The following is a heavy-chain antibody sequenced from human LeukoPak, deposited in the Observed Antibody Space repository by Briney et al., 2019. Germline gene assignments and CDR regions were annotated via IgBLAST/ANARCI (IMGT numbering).Heavy chain of an antibody. D-gene: IGHD3-22*01. J-gene: IGHJ4*02. Sequence: GGSLRLSCAASGFTFDDYGMSWVRQAPGKGLEWVSGINWNGGSIGYADSVEGRFTISRDNAKNSLYLQMNSLRAEDTAFYYCARGLTYYDSSGYFPWDYFDYWGQGTLVTVSS. CDR2: INWNGGSI. CDR3: ARGLTYYDSSGYFPWDYFDY. CDR1: GFTFDDYG. V-gene: IGHV3-20*04.